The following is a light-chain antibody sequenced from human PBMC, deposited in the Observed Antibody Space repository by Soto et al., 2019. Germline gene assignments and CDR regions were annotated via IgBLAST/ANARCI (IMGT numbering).Light chain of an antibody. CDR2: LTSDGNH. J-gene: IGLJ3*02. CDR3: QTWGTGIRV. CDR1: SGHSSYA. V-gene: IGLV4-69*01. Sequence: QPVLTQSPSASASLGASVKLTCTLSSGHSSYAIAWHQHQAEKGPRYLMKLTSDGNHTMGDGIPDRFSGSSSGAERYLTISSLQSEDEADYYCQTWGTGIRVFGGGTKLTVL.